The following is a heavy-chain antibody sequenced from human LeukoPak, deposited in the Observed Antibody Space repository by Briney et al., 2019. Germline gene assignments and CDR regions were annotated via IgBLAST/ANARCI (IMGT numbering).Heavy chain of an antibody. Sequence: GASVKVSCKVSGYTPTELSMHWVRQAPGKGLEWMGGFDPEDGETIYAQEFQGRVTMTEDTSTDTAYMELSSLRSEDTAVYYCATGEGYRSGGSCYPAAFDIWGQGTMVTVSS. J-gene: IGHJ3*02. CDR3: ATGEGYRSGGSCYPAAFDI. D-gene: IGHD2-15*01. CDR1: GYTPTELS. V-gene: IGHV1-24*01. CDR2: FDPEDGET.